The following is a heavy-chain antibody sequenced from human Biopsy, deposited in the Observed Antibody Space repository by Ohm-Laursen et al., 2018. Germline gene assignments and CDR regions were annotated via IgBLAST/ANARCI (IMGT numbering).Heavy chain of an antibody. CDR1: GFSVNDNY. Sequence: SLRLSCTASGFSVNDNYMSWVRQAPGKGLEWLSYISSSGATIKYADSVKGRFTIPRDNAKNSLYLRMNSLRAEDTAVYFCARARDDFVVVPAAFFDFWGQGTLVTVSS. CDR3: ARARDDFVVVPAAFFDF. CDR2: ISSSGATI. V-gene: IGHV3-11*01. J-gene: IGHJ4*02. D-gene: IGHD2-15*01.